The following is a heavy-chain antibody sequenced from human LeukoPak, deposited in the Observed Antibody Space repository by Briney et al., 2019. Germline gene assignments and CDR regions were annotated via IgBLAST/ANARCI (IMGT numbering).Heavy chain of an antibody. CDR2: IYYSGST. J-gene: IGHJ4*02. V-gene: IGHV4-39*01. CDR1: GGSISSSSYY. CDR3: ARLLVGTLYYFDY. D-gene: IGHD2-21*02. Sequence: SETLSLTCTVSGGSISSSSYYWGWIRQPPGKGLEWIGSIYYSGSTYYNPSLKSRVTISVDTSKNQFSLKLSSVTAADTAVYYCARLLVGTLYYFDYWGQGTLVTVSS.